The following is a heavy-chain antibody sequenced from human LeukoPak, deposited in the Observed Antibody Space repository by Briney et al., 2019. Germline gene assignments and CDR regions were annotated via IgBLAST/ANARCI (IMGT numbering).Heavy chain of an antibody. CDR2: ISGSGGTA. CDR3: AKCQYPSYYMDV. Sequence: PGGSLRLSCAASGFTFSIYAMSWVRQAPGKGLGWVSAISGSGGTAYYADSVKGRFTISRDNSKNTLYLQMNSLRAEDTAVYYCAKCQYPSYYMDVWGKGTTVTVSS. CDR1: GFTFSIYA. V-gene: IGHV3-23*01. J-gene: IGHJ6*03. D-gene: IGHD4-11*01.